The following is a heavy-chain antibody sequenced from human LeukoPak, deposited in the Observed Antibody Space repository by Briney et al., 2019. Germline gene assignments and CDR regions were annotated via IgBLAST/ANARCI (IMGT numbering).Heavy chain of an antibody. CDR1: GFTFSDYY. CDR3: ARAEAGDYFDY. J-gene: IGHJ4*02. Sequence: GGSLRLSCAASGFTFSDYYMSWIRQAPGKGLEWLSYISSSISYTNYADSVKGRFTISRDNAKNSLYLQMNSLRAEDTAVNYCARAEAGDYFDYWGQGTLVTVSS. D-gene: IGHD6-19*01. V-gene: IGHV3-11*06. CDR2: ISSSISYT.